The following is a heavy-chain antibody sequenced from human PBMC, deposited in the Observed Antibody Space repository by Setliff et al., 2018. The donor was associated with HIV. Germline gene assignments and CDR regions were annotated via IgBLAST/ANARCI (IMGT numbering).Heavy chain of an antibody. J-gene: IGHJ4*02. Sequence: SETLSLTCTVSGGSNSTSNYYWGWVRQPPGKGLEWVGNVDYTGSTYYNPSLKSRVTISVDTSKNQFSLRLNSVTAADTAVYYCARQGNIVVVTSFDYWGQGTLVTVSS. CDR2: VDYTGST. D-gene: IGHD2-21*02. CDR1: GGSNSTSNYY. CDR3: ARQGNIVVVTSFDY. V-gene: IGHV4-39*07.